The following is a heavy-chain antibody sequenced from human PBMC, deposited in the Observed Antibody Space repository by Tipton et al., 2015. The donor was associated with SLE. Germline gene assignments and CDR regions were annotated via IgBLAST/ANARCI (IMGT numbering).Heavy chain of an antibody. V-gene: IGHV4-59*08. CDR3: ARRLWAFDI. J-gene: IGHJ3*02. CDR1: GGSISSYY. CDR2: IYYSGST. D-gene: IGHD2-21*01. Sequence: TLSLTCTVSGGSISSYYWSWIRQPPGKGLEWIGYIYYSGSTNYNPSLKSRATISVDTSKNQFSLKLSSVTAADTAVYYCARRLWAFDIWGQGTMVTVSS.